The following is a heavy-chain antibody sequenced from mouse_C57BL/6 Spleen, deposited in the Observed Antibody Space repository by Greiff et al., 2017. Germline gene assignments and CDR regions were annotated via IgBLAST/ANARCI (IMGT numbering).Heavy chain of an antibody. D-gene: IGHD1-1*01. CDR3: ASSVTVVAPYAMDY. Sequence: QVQLKQSGAELVRPGTSVKVSCKASGYAFTNYLIEWVKQRPGQGLEWIGVINPGSGGTNYNEKFKGKATLTADKSSSTAYMQLSSLTSEASAVYFCASSVTVVAPYAMDYGGQGTSVTVSS. J-gene: IGHJ4*01. V-gene: IGHV1-54*01. CDR2: INPGSGGT. CDR1: GYAFTNYL.